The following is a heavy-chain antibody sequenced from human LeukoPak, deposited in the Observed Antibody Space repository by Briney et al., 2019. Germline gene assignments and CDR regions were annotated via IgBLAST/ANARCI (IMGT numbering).Heavy chain of an antibody. J-gene: IGHJ4*02. D-gene: IGHD3-22*01. Sequence: SGPVLVKPTETLTLTCTVSGFSLSNATMGVSWIRQPPGKALEWLAHIFPNDGKSYSTSLKSRLTISKDTSKSQVVLTMTNMDPVDTATYYCARYYYDTSDYYQRYCDYWGQGTLVTVSS. CDR1: GFSLSNATMG. V-gene: IGHV2-26*01. CDR2: IFPNDGK. CDR3: ARYYYDTSDYYQRYCDY.